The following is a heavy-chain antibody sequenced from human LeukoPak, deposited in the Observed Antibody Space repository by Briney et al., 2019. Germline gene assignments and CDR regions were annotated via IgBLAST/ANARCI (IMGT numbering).Heavy chain of an antibody. Sequence: ASVKVSCKASGYTFTSYGISWVRQAPGQGLEWMGWISAYNGNTNYAQKLQGRVTMTTDTSTSTAYMELRSLRSDDTAVYYCARADYGDYSFPFDYWGQGTLVTVSS. V-gene: IGHV1-18*01. J-gene: IGHJ4*02. CDR1: GYTFTSYG. D-gene: IGHD4-17*01. CDR3: ARADYGDYSFPFDY. CDR2: ISAYNGNT.